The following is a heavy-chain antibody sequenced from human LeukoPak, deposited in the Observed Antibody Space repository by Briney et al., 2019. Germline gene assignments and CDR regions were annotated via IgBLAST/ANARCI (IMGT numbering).Heavy chain of an antibody. V-gene: IGHV1-2*02. CDR1: GYTFTDYY. J-gene: IGHJ4*02. CDR2: INPNNGAT. D-gene: IGHD3-22*01. CDR3: ARDSYSDSSGYYRYPGYFDS. Sequence: ASVKVSCKASGYTFTDYYIHWVRQAPGQGLEWMGWINPNNGATNYAQKFQGRVTMTRDTSISTAFMELSSLRSDDTAVYYCARDSYSDSSGYYRYPGYFDSWGQGTLVTVSS.